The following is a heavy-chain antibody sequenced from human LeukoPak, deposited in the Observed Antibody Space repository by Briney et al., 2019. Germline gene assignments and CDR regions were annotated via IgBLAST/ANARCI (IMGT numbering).Heavy chain of an antibody. CDR3: AGGKYYGSGTRPGYLGY. CDR1: DFSVNNNY. V-gene: IGHV3-53*01. J-gene: IGHJ4*02. CDR2: MDNFGIK. D-gene: IGHD3-10*01. Sequence: GSLRLSCAASDFSVNNNYVDWVRQAPGKGLEWVSCMDNFGIKTYADSAQDRFTVSRDSSRNVVFLQMNSLRVEDTAVYYCAGGKYYGSGTRPGYLGYWGLGTMVTVSS.